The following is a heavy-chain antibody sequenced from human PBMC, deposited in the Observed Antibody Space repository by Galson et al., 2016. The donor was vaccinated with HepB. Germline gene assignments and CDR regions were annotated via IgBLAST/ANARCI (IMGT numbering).Heavy chain of an antibody. Sequence: SLRLSCAASGFTFNNFAMSWVRQAPGKGLEWVSSISDSGESTHYAESVKGRFTISRDSAKNTLFLQMNSLRAEDTAVYSCAKDHHNNYYYEDFDYWGQGTLVTVSS. CDR2: ISDSGEST. CDR1: GFTFNNFA. J-gene: IGHJ4*02. CDR3: AKDHHNNYYYEDFDY. D-gene: IGHD3-22*01. V-gene: IGHV3-23*01.